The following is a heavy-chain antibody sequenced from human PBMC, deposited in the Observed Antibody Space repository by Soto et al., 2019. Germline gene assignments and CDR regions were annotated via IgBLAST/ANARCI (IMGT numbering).Heavy chain of an antibody. CDR2: ISIGSGSI. J-gene: IGHJ3*01. CDR1: GLGFTIYA. CDR3: VRDDRWAFDF. V-gene: IGHV3-48*02. D-gene: IGHD3-22*01. Sequence: EVQLVESGGGLVQPGGSRGVSWQAPGLGFTIYALTWVRQAPGKGLEWVSYISIGSGSIFYADSVKGRFTISRDDAKNSLYMQMNTLRDEDTAVYYCVRDDRWAFDFWGQGTMVTVSS.